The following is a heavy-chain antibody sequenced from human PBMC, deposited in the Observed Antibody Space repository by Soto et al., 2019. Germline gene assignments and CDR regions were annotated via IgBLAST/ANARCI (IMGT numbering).Heavy chain of an antibody. J-gene: IGHJ6*02. CDR1: GFTFSSYA. CDR2: ISYDGSNK. Sequence: QVQLVESGGGVVQPGRSLRLSCAASGFTFSSYAMHWVRQAPGKGLEWVAVISYDGSNKYYADSVKGRFTISRDNSKNTLYLQMNSLRAEDTAVYYCARVYSSGWYYYYDGMDVWGQGTTVNVSS. D-gene: IGHD6-19*01. CDR3: ARVYSSGWYYYYDGMDV. V-gene: IGHV3-30-3*01.